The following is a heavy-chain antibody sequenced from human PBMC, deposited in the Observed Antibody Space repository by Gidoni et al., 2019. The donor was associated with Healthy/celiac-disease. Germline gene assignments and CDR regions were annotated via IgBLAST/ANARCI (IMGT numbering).Heavy chain of an antibody. CDR2: IYYSGST. CDR3: ARGPGIAAAGSALAGFDP. V-gene: IGHV4-59*01. CDR1: GGSISSYY. Sequence: QVQLQESGPGLVKPSETLSLTCTVPGGSISSYYWSWIRQPPGKGLEWIGYIYYSGSTNYNPSLKSRVTISVDTSKNQFSLKLSSVTAADTAVYYCARGPGIAAAGSALAGFDPWGQGTLVTVSS. J-gene: IGHJ5*02. D-gene: IGHD6-13*01.